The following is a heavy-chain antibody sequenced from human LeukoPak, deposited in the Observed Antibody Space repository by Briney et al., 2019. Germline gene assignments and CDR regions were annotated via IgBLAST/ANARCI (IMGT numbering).Heavy chain of an antibody. CDR3: TPGATGFFGVVGDAFDI. Sequence: PGRSLRLSCAASGFTFSSYSMNWVRQAPGKGLEWVSSISSSSSYIYYADSVKGRFTISRDNAKNTLYLQMNSLRAEDTAVYYCTPGATGFFGVVGDAFDIWGQGTMVTVSS. CDR2: ISSSSSYI. J-gene: IGHJ3*02. CDR1: GFTFSSYS. D-gene: IGHD3-3*01. V-gene: IGHV3-21*04.